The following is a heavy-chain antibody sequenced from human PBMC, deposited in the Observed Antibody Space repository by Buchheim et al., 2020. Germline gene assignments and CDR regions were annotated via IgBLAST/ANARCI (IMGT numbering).Heavy chain of an antibody. J-gene: IGHJ5*02. CDR2: INPSGGST. CDR1: GYTFTSYY. D-gene: IGHD3-3*01. CDR3: ARDSRGVVIIPPHTKYNWFDP. Sequence: QVQLVQSGAEVKKPGASVKVSCKASGYTFTSYYMHWVRQAPGQGLEWMGIINPSGGSTSYAQKFQGRVTMTRDTSTSTVYMELSSLRSEDTAVYYCARDSRGVVIIPPHTKYNWFDPWGQGTL. V-gene: IGHV1-46*01.